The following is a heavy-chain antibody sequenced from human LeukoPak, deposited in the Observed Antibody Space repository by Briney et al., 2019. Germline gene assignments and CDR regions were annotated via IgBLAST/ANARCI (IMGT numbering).Heavy chain of an antibody. J-gene: IGHJ4*02. CDR2: INHSGST. D-gene: IGHD4-17*01. CDR3: ARAIRTTVTTFNFDY. V-gene: IGHV4-34*01. CDR1: GGSFSGYY. Sequence: SETLSLTCAVYGGSFSGYYWSWIRQPPEKGLEWIGEINHSGSTNYNPSLKSRVTISVDASKNQFSLKLSSVTAADTAVYYCARAIRTTVTTFNFDYWGQGTLVTVSS.